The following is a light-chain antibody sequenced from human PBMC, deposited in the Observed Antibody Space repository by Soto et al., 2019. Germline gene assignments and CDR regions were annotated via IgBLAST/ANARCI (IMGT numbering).Light chain of an antibody. J-gene: IGKJ1*01. CDR3: QQYYSTPRT. CDR2: WAS. Sequence: DIVMTQSPDSLAVSLGERATINCKSSQSVLYSSNNKNYLAWYQQKPGQPPKLLIYWASTRESGVPDRFSGSGSGTAYTLTIGSLQAEGVAVYYGQQYYSTPRTLGQGTMVEIK. V-gene: IGKV4-1*01. CDR1: QSVLYSSNNKNY.